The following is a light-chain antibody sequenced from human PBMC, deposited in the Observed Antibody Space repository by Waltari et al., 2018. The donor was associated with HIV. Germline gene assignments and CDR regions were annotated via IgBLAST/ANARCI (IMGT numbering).Light chain of an antibody. CDR2: DVT. CDR1: SDDVGYYTY. J-gene: IGLJ3*02. Sequence: QSALTQPASVSGSPGQSIVISCTGTSDDVGYYTYVSCYQQHPGKVPKLVIYDVTSRPSGVSNRFSGSKSGNTASLTISGLRADDEADYYCSSYVGSSTSWLFGGGTKLTV. CDR3: SSYVGSSTSWL. V-gene: IGLV2-14*03.